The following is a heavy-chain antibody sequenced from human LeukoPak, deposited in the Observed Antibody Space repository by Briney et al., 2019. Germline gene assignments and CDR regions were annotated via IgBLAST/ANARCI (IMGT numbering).Heavy chain of an antibody. CDR1: GLTFSHYW. CDR2: VHNDGGTT. V-gene: IGHV3-74*01. CDR3: AGGSDLGF. D-gene: IGHD3-10*01. J-gene: IGHJ4*02. Sequence: GGSLRLSCAASGLTFSHYWMHWVRQAPGKGPVWVSLVHNDGGTTAYADSVRGRFTISRDNTKNTLYLQMNSLRAEDTAVYYCAGGSDLGFWGQGTLVTVSS.